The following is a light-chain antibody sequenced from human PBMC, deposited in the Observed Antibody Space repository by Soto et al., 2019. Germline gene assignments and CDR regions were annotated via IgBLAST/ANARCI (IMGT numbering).Light chain of an antibody. CDR1: SSDVGAYNY. J-gene: IGLJ1*01. Sequence: QSALTKPASVSGSPGQSITISCTGTSSDVGAYNYVSWYQQHPGKVPKLMIYDVSDRPSGVSNRFSGSKSGNTASLTISGLQAEDDADYYCSSFTRSNSYVFGTGTKVTVL. V-gene: IGLV2-14*03. CDR2: DVS. CDR3: SSFTRSNSYV.